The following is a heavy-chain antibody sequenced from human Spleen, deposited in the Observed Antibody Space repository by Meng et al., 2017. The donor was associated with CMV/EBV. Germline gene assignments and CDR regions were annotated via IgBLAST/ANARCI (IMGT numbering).Heavy chain of an antibody. CDR2: ISAYNGNT. V-gene: IGHV1-18*01. CDR1: GYTFTSYG. CDR3: ARDWGELELTQNDAFDI. Sequence: ASVKVSCKASGYTFTSYGISWVRQAPGQGLEWMGWISAYNGNTNYAQKLQGRVTMTTDTSTSTAYMELRSLRSDDTAVYYCARDWGELELTQNDAFDIWGQGTMVTVSS. J-gene: IGHJ3*02. D-gene: IGHD1-7*01.